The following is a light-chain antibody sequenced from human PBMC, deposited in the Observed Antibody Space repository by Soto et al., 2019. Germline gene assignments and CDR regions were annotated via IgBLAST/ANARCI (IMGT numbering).Light chain of an antibody. CDR3: QQYGSSPPWT. J-gene: IGKJ1*01. V-gene: IGKV3-20*01. CDR1: QSVSSSY. Sequence: EIVLTQSPGTLSLSPGERATLSCRSSQSVSSSYLAWYQQKPGQAPRLXXYGASSRANGIPDRFSGSGSGTDLTLTLSRLEPEDFAVYDCQQYGSSPPWTFGQGTKVDIK. CDR2: GAS.